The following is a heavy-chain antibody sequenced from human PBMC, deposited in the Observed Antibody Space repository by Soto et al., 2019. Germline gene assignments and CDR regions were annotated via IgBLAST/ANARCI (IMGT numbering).Heavy chain of an antibody. CDR2: IHQSGIS. Sequence: QMQLLESGPGLVKPSETLSLTCAVSSASIDNNWNWVRQPPGKGLEWIGEIHQSGISYKNPSLKCRVTMSVDKSTNQFSLNLSSVTAADTAVYFCARSFGWYAFDQWGQGTLVTVSS. CDR1: SASIDNN. V-gene: IGHV4-4*02. J-gene: IGHJ4*02. D-gene: IGHD6-19*01. CDR3: ARSFGWYAFDQ.